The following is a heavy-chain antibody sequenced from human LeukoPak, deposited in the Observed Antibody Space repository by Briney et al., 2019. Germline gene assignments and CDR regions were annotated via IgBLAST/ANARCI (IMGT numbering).Heavy chain of an antibody. CDR2: IIPIFGTA. Sequence: GASVKVSCKASEGTFSSYAISWVRQAPGQGLEWMGGIIPIFGTANYAQKFQGRVTITADEPTSTAYMELSSLRSEDTAVYYCARVGYSSSWADPWGQGTLVTVSS. CDR3: ARVGYSSSWADP. CDR1: EGTFSSYA. J-gene: IGHJ5*02. V-gene: IGHV1-69*13. D-gene: IGHD6-13*01.